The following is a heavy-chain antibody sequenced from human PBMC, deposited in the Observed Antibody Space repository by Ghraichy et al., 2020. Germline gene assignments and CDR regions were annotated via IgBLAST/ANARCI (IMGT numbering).Heavy chain of an antibody. CDR3: ARPSGYYLSYWYFDL. J-gene: IGHJ2*01. V-gene: IGHV3-21*01. CDR1: GFTFSSYS. D-gene: IGHD3-22*01. CDR2: ISSSSSYI. Sequence: GESLNISSAASGFTFSSYSMNWVRQAPGKGLEWVSSISSSSSYIYYADSVKGRFTISRDNAKNSLYLQMNSLRAEDTAVYYCARPSGYYLSYWYFDLWGRGTLVTVSS.